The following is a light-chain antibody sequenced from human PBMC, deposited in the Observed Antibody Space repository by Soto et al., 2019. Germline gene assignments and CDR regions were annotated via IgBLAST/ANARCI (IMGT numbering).Light chain of an antibody. CDR3: QGSYGTSLT. J-gene: IGKJ3*01. CDR2: VAS. V-gene: IGKV1-39*01. CDR1: QRISDN. Sequence: DIQLTQFPSSLSASVGDRVTMTCRTSQRISDNLHWYQQKPGKAPNLQIYVASNLESGVPSRFRGGGSGTEFTFTIASLEPEDFATYYCQGSYGTSLTFGPGTRVDMK.